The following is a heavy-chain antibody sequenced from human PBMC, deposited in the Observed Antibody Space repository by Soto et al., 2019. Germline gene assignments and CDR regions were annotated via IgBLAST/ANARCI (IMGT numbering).Heavy chain of an antibody. J-gene: IGHJ4*02. CDR1: GYTFTSYD. CDR3: AGGGSYWARRPYFDS. D-gene: IGHD2-8*02. CDR2: VTPRNGDT. Sequence: ASVKVSCKASGYTFTSYDINWVRQAAGQGPEWMGSVTPRNGDTAFAQKYQGRVTVTSNTSMSTVYMELSNLRSDDTAVYYCAGGGSYWARRPYFDSCGQGTLVTVSS. V-gene: IGHV1-8*02.